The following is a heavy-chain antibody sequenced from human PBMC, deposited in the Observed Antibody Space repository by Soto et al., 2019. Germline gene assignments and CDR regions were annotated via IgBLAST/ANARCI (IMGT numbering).Heavy chain of an antibody. J-gene: IGHJ5*02. CDR2: IYPSDSTA. CDR1: GYSFTNYW. D-gene: IGHD4-17*01. Sequence: GESLKISCQGSGYSFTNYWIAWMRQMPGEGLEYMGIIYPSDSTASYSPSFQGQVTFSVDKSISTAYLQWNSLKASDTAMYYCARHGFYGDYSSNYFDPWGQGTLVTVSS. CDR3: ARHGFYGDYSSNYFDP. V-gene: IGHV5-51*01.